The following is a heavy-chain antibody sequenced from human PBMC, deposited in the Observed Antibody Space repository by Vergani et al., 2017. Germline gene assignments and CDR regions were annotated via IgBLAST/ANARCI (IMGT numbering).Heavy chain of an antibody. CDR1: GGTFSSNA. CDR2: IIPICGTA. J-gene: IGHJ5*02. D-gene: IGHD3-10*01. Sequence: QVQLVQSGAEVKKPGSSVKVSCKASGGTFSSNAISWVRQAPGQGLEWMGGIIPICGTANYAQKFQGRVTFTADESTSTAYMELSSLRSEDTAVYYCARAPLSNDYVSASYLPRIDPWVQGTLVTVSS. V-gene: IGHV1-69*12. CDR3: ARAPLSNDYVSASYLPRIDP.